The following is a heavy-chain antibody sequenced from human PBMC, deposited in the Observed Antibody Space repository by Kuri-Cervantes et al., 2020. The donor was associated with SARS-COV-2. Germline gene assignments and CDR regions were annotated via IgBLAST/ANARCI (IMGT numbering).Heavy chain of an antibody. CDR2: ISXXGSNK. V-gene: IGHV3-30-3*01. CDR3: ARGGGXSYYGWFDP. Sequence: CAASGFTXSSYAMHWVRXAXGKGLEWXAVISXXGSNKYYADSXKGRXTISRDNSKNTLYLQMNSLSAXDTAXXYCARGGGXSYYGWFDPWGQGTLVTVSS. D-gene: IGHD1-26*01. CDR1: GFTXSSYA. J-gene: IGHJ5*02.